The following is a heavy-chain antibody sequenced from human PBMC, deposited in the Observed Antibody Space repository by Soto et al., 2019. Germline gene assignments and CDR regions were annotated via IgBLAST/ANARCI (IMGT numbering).Heavy chain of an antibody. Sequence: PGGSLRLSCAASGFTFSSYAMHWVRQAPGKGLEWVAVISYDGSNKYYADSVKGRFTISSDNSKNTLYLQMNSLRAEDTAVYYCARESHYDFWSGYNEFDPWGQGTLVTVSS. CDR1: GFTFSSYA. J-gene: IGHJ5*02. V-gene: IGHV3-30-3*01. D-gene: IGHD3-3*01. CDR3: ARESHYDFWSGYNEFDP. CDR2: ISYDGSNK.